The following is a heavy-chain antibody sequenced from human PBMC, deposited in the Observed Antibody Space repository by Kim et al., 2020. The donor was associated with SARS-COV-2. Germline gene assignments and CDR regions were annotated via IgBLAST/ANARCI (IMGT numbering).Heavy chain of an antibody. J-gene: IGHJ4*02. D-gene: IGHD3-16*01. Sequence: GRSTYYADSVQGRFTISRDMSRNTLYRQMDRRRAEDTALYYCEGGGRSLDSWGQGTLVTVSS. CDR3: EGGGRSLDS. CDR2: GRST. V-gene: IGHV3-23*05.